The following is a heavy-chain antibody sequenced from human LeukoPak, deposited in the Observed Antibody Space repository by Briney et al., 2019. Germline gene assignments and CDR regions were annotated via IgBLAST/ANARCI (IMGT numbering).Heavy chain of an antibody. D-gene: IGHD1-1*01. V-gene: IGHV1-2*02. J-gene: IGHJ4*02. Sequence: ASVKVSCKASGYTFSDYYIHWVRQTPGQGLGWMGWINPKTGGTDYAQNFQGRVTMTRDTSTNTANMEVSGLRSDDTAVYYCATIGTPITSLYYFDYWGQGTLVTVSS. CDR3: ATIGTPITSLYYFDY. CDR1: GYTFSDYY. CDR2: INPKTGGT.